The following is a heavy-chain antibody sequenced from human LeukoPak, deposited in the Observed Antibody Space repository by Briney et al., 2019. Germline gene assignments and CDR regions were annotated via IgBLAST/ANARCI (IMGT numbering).Heavy chain of an antibody. V-gene: IGHV4-30-4*01. CDR3: ARSAMYYDSSGFHFDY. D-gene: IGHD3-22*01. CDR1: GGSISTGGYY. J-gene: IGHJ4*02. Sequence: PSETLSLTCTVSGGSISTGGYYWSWIRQPPGKGLEWIGYISYSGGTYYNPSLKSRVSISVDTSKSQFSLKMSSVTAADTAVYYCARSAMYYDSSGFHFDYWGQGTLVTVSS. CDR2: ISYSGGT.